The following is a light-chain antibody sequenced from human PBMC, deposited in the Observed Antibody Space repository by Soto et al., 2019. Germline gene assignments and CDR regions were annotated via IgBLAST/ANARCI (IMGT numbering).Light chain of an antibody. Sequence: IVLTQSPGTLSLSPGERATLSCRASQSISSNYLAWYQQKPGQPPTRLIYGASNRATGIPDRFSGSGSGTDFTLTITRPESEDSAVYYCQQYGDSLWTFGQGTKVEIK. CDR2: GAS. CDR3: QQYGDSLWT. V-gene: IGKV3-20*01. J-gene: IGKJ1*01. CDR1: QSISSNY.